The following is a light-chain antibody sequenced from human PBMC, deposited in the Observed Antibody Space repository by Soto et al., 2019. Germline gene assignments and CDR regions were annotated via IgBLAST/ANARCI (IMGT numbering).Light chain of an antibody. J-gene: IGKJ4*01. Sequence: DLQMTQSPSSVSASVGDRVTITCRARQGISSWLAWYQQKPGTAPKLLIYAAASLQSGVPSRFSGSGAGTDFTLTSSSAEPEEFANYYWQQANSFPLTYGGGTKVDIK. CDR2: AAA. CDR3: QQANSFPLT. CDR1: QGISSW. V-gene: IGKV1-12*01.